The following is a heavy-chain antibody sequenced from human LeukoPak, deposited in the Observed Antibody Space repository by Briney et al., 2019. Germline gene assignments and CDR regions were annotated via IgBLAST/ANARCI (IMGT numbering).Heavy chain of an antibody. V-gene: IGHV4-39*07. CDR3: ARGSQAYYYGSGSHNWFDP. D-gene: IGHD3-10*01. J-gene: IGHJ5*02. CDR1: GGSISSSSYY. Sequence: PSETLSLTCTVSGGSISSSSYYWGWIRQPPGKGLEWIGSIYYSGSTYYNPSLKSRVTISVDTSKNQFSLKLSSVTAADTAVYYCARGSQAYYYGSGSHNWFDPWGQGTLVTVSS. CDR2: IYYSGST.